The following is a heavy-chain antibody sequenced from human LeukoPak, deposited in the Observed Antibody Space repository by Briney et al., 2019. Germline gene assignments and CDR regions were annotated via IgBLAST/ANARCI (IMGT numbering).Heavy chain of an antibody. CDR3: AAEYEYGDHDY. CDR1: GASLSSHY. D-gene: IGHD4-17*01. V-gene: IGHV4-59*11. J-gene: IGHJ4*02. Sequence: SETLSLICTVSGASLSSHYWYWIRQSPGKGLEWIGYIYHSGTTKYNPSLKSRVTISADTPKSQFSLTVSSVTAADTAVYYCAAEYEYGDHDYWGQGTLVTVSS. CDR2: IYHSGTT.